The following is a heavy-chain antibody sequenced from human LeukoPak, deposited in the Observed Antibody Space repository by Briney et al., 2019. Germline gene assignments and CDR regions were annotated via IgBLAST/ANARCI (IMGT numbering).Heavy chain of an antibody. CDR1: GGSISSSSYY. Sequence: PSETLSLTCTVSGGSISSSSYYWGWIRRPPGKGLEWIGSIYYSGSTYYNPSLKSRVTISVDTSKNQFSLKLSSVTAADTAVYYCATLGSSSLRYYYYYYMDVWGKGTTVTVSS. V-gene: IGHV4-39*01. CDR3: ATLGSSSLRYYYYYYMDV. J-gene: IGHJ6*03. CDR2: IYYSGST. D-gene: IGHD6-6*01.